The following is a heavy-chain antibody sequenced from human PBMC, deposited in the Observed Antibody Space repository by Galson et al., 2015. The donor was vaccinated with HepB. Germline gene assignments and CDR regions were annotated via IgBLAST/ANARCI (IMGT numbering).Heavy chain of an antibody. CDR2: IFSNDKK. J-gene: IGHJ4*02. D-gene: IGHD2-2*01. V-gene: IGHV2-26*01. Sequence: PALVKPTQTLTLTCTVSGFSLSNARMGVSWIRQPPGKALEWLAHIFSNDKKSYSTSLKSRLTISKDTSKSQVVLTMTNMDPVDTATYYCARIPLPYCSSTSCYYKAYYFDYWGQGTLVTVSS. CDR1: GFSLSNARMG. CDR3: ARIPLPYCSSTSCYYKAYYFDY.